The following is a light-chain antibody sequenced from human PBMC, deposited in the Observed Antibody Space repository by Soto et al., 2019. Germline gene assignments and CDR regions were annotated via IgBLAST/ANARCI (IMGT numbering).Light chain of an antibody. CDR1: SSDVGGYNS. J-gene: IGLJ2*01. Sequence: QSALTQPASVSGSPGQSITISCTGTSSDVGGYNSVSWYQQHPGKAPKLMIYAVSNRPSGVSNRFSGSKSGNTASLTISGLQAEDEADYYCSSYTSTSTLVLFGGGTKVTVL. CDR3: SSYTSTSTLVL. CDR2: AVS. V-gene: IGLV2-14*01.